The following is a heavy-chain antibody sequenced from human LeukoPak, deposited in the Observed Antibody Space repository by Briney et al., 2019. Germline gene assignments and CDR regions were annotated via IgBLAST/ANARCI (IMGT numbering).Heavy chain of an antibody. Sequence: SETLSLSGSVSGGSISSYYWSWIRQPPGKGLEYIGYIYYSGSTNYNPSLKSRVTISVDTSRDQFSLNLTSVTAADTAVYYCARLKCISTTCPSRYVMDVWGQGTTVTVSS. J-gene: IGHJ6*02. CDR3: ARLKCISTTCPSRYVMDV. V-gene: IGHV4-59*01. CDR1: GGSISSYY. CDR2: IYYSGST. D-gene: IGHD2-2*01.